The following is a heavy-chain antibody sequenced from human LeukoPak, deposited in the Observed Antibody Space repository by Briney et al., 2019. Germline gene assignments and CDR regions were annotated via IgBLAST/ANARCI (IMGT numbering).Heavy chain of an antibody. J-gene: IGHJ4*02. CDR1: GGSISSSSYY. Sequence: SETLSLTCTVSGGSISSSSYYWGWIRQPPGKGLEWIGSIYYSGSTYYNPSLKSRVTISVDTSKNQFSLKLSSVTAADTAVYYCARGYYDYVWGSYRYTESRYFDYWGQGTLVTVSS. D-gene: IGHD3-16*02. CDR3: ARGYYDYVWGSYRYTESRYFDY. CDR2: IYYSGST. V-gene: IGHV4-39*07.